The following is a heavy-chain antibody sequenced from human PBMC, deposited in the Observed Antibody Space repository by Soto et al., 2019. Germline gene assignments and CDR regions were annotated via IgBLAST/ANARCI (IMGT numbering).Heavy chain of an antibody. CDR2: IWYDGSNK. Sequence: QVQLVESGGGVVQPGRSLRLSCAASGFTFSSYGMHWVRQAPGKGLEWVAVIWYDGSNKYYADSVKGRFTISRDNSKNTLYLQMNSLRAEDTAVYYCARYGDYENAFDIWGQGTMVTVSS. CDR3: ARYGDYENAFDI. J-gene: IGHJ3*02. V-gene: IGHV3-33*01. CDR1: GFTFSSYG. D-gene: IGHD4-17*01.